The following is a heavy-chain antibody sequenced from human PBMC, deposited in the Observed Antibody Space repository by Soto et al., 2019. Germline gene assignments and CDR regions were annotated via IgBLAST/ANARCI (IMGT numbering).Heavy chain of an antibody. J-gene: IGHJ4*02. CDR2: IIPIFGTA. CDR3: ARGFRGYSYGRLDY. Sequence: AASVKVSGKASGGTFSSYAISWVRQAPGQGLEWMGGIIPIFGTANYAQKFQGRVTITADESTSTAYMELSSLRSEDTAVYYCARGFRGYSYGRLDYWGQGTLVTVSS. CDR1: GGTFSSYA. V-gene: IGHV1-69*13. D-gene: IGHD5-18*01.